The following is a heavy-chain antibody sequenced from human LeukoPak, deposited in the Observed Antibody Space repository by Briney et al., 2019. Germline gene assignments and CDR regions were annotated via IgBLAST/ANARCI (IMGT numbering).Heavy chain of an antibody. V-gene: IGHV3-23*01. D-gene: IGHD2-15*01. CDR2: ITGGGADT. CDR3: AKGTLGHCNGASCYPLDY. Sequence: GGSLRLSCAASGFAFSNYAMAWVRQAPGKEPEWDSVITGGGADTYQIDSVKGRFTISRDNSKNTLYLQMNSLRAEDTAVYFCAKGTLGHCNGASCYPLDYWGQGTLVTVSS. J-gene: IGHJ4*02. CDR1: GFAFSNYA.